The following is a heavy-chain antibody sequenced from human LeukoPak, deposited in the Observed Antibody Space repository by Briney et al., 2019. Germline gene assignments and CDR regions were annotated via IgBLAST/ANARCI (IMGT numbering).Heavy chain of an antibody. J-gene: IGHJ3*02. V-gene: IGHV4-59*12. CDR1: GVTFEDYY. D-gene: IGHD3-10*01. CDR3: VRDRGRWPHYAFDI. CDR2: IYHDGST. Sequence: GSLRLSCTGSGVTFEDYYLSWIRQAPGKGLEWIGNIYHDGSTYYDPSLKSRVTISIDTSKNQFSLNLSSVTAADTAVYYCVRDRGRWPHYAFDIWGHGTMVTVSS.